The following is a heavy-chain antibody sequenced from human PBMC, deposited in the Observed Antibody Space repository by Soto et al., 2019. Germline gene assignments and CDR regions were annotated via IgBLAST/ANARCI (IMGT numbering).Heavy chain of an antibody. CDR3: ARSMRYYYYGMDV. CDR1: GYSFTSYW. J-gene: IGHJ6*02. V-gene: IGHV5-51*01. Sequence: PGEPLKISCKGSGYSFTSYWIGWVRQMPGKGLEWMGIIYPGDSDTRYSPSFQGQVTISADKSISTAYLQWSSLKASDTAMYYCARSMRYYYYGMDVWGQGTTVTAP. D-gene: IGHD2-8*01. CDR2: IYPGDSDT.